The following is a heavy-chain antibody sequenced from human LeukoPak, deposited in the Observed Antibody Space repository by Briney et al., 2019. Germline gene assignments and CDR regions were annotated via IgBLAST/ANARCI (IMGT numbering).Heavy chain of an antibody. V-gene: IGHV4-59*12. J-gene: IGHJ3*02. Sequence: SETLSLTCTVSGSMYNYYWSWIRQPPGKGLEWIGYIHYNGITNYSPSLKSRVTMSLDTSKNQVSLKLNSVTAADTAVYYCARLLWFGELNAFDIWGQGTMVTVSS. CDR3: ARLLWFGELNAFDI. CDR2: IHYNGIT. D-gene: IGHD3-10*01. CDR1: GSMYNYY.